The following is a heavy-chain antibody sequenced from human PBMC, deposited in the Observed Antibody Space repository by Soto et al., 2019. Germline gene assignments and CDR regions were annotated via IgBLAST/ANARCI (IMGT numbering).Heavy chain of an antibody. Sequence: QPPGKALEWLERIAGDDDKYYSTSLKTRLAISKDTYKNQVVLTMTNMDPVDTATYYCARIDTAMGTFDYWGQGTLVTVSS. CDR3: ARIDTAMGTFDY. CDR2: IAGDDDK. D-gene: IGHD5-18*01. J-gene: IGHJ4*02. V-gene: IGHV2-70*11.